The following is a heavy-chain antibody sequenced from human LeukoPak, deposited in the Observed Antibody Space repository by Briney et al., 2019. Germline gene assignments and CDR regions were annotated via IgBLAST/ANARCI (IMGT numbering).Heavy chain of an antibody. J-gene: IGHJ5*02. V-gene: IGHV7-4-1*02. Sequence: GASVKVSCKASGYTFTRYGMNWVRQAPGQGLEWMGWINTNTGNPMYAQGFTGRFVFSLDTSVTTAYLQINSLTTADTAVYYCAVTYYDVLTGPYNWFDPWGQGTLVTVSS. D-gene: IGHD3-9*01. CDR2: INTNTGNP. CDR3: AVTYYDVLTGPYNWFDP. CDR1: GYTFTRYG.